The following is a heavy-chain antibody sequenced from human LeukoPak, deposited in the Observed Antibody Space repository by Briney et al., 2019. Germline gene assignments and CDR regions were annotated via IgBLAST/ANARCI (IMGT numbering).Heavy chain of an antibody. D-gene: IGHD3-22*01. CDR1: GFTFSTFS. Sequence: SGGSLRLSCAASGFTFSTFSLHWVRQAPGKGLEWVSSISDSSTYIYYADSVKGRFTIPRDDANSSLYLQMNSLRVEDTAVYFCARDPQYFFDSSGFDYWGQGSLVAVSS. CDR2: ISDSSTYI. J-gene: IGHJ4*02. CDR3: ARDPQYFFDSSGFDY. V-gene: IGHV3-21*01.